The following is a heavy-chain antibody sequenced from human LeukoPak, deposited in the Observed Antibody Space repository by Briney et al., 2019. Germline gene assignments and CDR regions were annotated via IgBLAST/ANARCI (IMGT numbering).Heavy chain of an antibody. D-gene: IGHD2-15*01. Sequence: GGSLRLSCAASGFTVSSNYMSWVRQAPGKGLEWVSSISSSSSYIYYADSVKGRFTISRDNAKNSLYLQMNSLRAEDTAVYYCASGGGSADYWGQGTLVTVSS. CDR3: ASGGGSADY. CDR2: ISSSSSYI. J-gene: IGHJ4*02. V-gene: IGHV3-21*01. CDR1: GFTVSSNY.